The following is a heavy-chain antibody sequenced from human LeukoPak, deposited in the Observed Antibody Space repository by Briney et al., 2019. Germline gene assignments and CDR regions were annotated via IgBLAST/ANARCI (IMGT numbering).Heavy chain of an antibody. CDR3: ASDIVVVVAATLVFQH. CDR2: ISSSSSYI. CDR1: GFTFSSYS. Sequence: PGGSLRLSCAASGFTFSSYSMTWVRQAPGKGLEWVSSISSSSSYIYYADSVKGRFTISRDDAKNSLYLQMNSLRAEDTAVYYCASDIVVVVAATLVFQHWGQGTLVTVSS. J-gene: IGHJ1*01. D-gene: IGHD2-15*01. V-gene: IGHV3-21*01.